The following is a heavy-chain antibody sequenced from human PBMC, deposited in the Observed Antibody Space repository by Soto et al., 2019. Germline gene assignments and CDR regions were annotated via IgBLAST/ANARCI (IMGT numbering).Heavy chain of an antibody. D-gene: IGHD4-17*01. CDR2: IYWDDDK. CDR1: GFSLSTSGVG. CDR3: AHRQRTVYFDY. V-gene: IGHV2-5*02. Sequence: QITLKESGPTLVKPTQTLTLTCTFSGFSLSTSGVGVGWIRQPPGKALEWLALIYWDDDKRYSPSLKSRLTXTXXTSKNQVVLTTNNMNPVDTATFSCAHRQRTVYFDYWGQGTLDTVSS. J-gene: IGHJ4*02.